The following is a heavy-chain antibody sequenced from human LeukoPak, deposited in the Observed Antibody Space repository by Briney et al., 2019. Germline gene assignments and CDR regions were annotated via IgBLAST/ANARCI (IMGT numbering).Heavy chain of an antibody. V-gene: IGHV3-53*01. D-gene: IGHD2-15*01. Sequence: GGSLRLSCAASGFTVSSTYMSWVRQAPGKGLEWVSVIYSGGGTYYADSVKGRFTISRDNSKNTLYLQMNSLRAEDTAVYYCAKDTATLRASYFDYWGQGTLVTVSS. CDR3: AKDTATLRASYFDY. J-gene: IGHJ4*02. CDR2: IYSGGGT. CDR1: GFTVSSTY.